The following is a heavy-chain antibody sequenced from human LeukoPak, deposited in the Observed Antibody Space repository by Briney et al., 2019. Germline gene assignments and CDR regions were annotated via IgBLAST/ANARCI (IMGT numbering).Heavy chain of an antibody. CDR1: GFTFTTAW. D-gene: IGHD7-27*01. CDR2: IESKTDGGTT. J-gene: IGHJ3*02. CDR3: VKRNWDDAFDI. V-gene: IGHV3-15*04. Sequence: GGALRLSCAASGFTFTTAWMSWVRPAPGKGLEWVGRIESKTDGGTTHYAAPVEGRFTISRDDSKNTVYLQMNSLRTEDTAVYYCVKRNWDDAFDIWGQGTMVTVSS.